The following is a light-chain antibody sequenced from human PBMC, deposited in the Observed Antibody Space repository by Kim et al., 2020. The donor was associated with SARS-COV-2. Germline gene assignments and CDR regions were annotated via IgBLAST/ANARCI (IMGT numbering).Light chain of an antibody. Sequence: APGNRARITCGNNSIGLQGVPWSEPKPGQAPVLVIYYDTDRPSGIPERFSGSNSGNTATLTISRVEAGDEADYYWQVWDTGSDHPIFGGGTKVTVL. J-gene: IGLJ2*01. V-gene: IGLV3-21*04. CDR1: SIGLQG. CDR2: YDT. CDR3: QVWDTGSDHPI.